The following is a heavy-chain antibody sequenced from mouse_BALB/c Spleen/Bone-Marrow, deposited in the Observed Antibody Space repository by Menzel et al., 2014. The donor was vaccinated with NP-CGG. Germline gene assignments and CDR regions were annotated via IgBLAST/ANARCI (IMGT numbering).Heavy chain of an antibody. D-gene: IGHD2-1*01. CDR2: INPSNGGT. CDR3: IYYGNPYAMDY. V-gene: IGHV1S81*02. Sequence: VQLQQSGAELVKPGASVKLSCKASGYTFTSYYMYWVKQRPGQGLEWTGEINPSNGGTNFNEKFKSKATLTVDKSSSTAYMQLSSLTSEDSAVYYCIYYGNPYAMDYWGQGTSVTVS. CDR1: GYTFTSYY. J-gene: IGHJ4*01.